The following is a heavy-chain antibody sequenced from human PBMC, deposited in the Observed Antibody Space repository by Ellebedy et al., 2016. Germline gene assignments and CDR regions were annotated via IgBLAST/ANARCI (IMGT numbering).Heavy chain of an antibody. CDR2: VRTKVFGETT. J-gene: IGHJ4*02. D-gene: IGHD5-24*01. CDR1: GFTFGDHA. Sequence: GESLKISCTASGFTFGDHAMSWFRHVPGKGLEWIGMVRTKVFGETTEYAASVKGRFTISREDSKSTAYLQMNSLNSEDTAIYYCSRLHECGDGYNSWGQGTLVTVSS. V-gene: IGHV3-49*03. CDR3: SRLHECGDGYNS.